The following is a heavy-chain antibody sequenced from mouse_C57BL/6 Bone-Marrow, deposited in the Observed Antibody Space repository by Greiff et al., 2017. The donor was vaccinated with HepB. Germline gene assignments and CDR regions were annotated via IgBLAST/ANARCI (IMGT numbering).Heavy chain of an antibody. CDR2: INPNNGGT. CDR1: GYTFTEYN. V-gene: IGHV1-18*01. CDR3: ARPNYSYYYAMDH. D-gene: IGHD2-1*01. J-gene: IGHJ4*01. Sequence: EVQLQQSGPELVKPGASVKIPCKASGYTFTEYNMNWVKQRTGTRLERLRAINPNNGGTIYNQKFKGKATLTVDKSSSTAYMELRSLTSEDTAVYYCARPNYSYYYAMDHWGQGTSVTVSS.